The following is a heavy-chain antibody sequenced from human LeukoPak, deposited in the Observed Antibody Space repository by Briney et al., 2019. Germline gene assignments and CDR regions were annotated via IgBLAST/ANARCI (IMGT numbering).Heavy chain of an antibody. CDR3: ARTDPGDWFDP. D-gene: IGHD3-10*01. V-gene: IGHV4-39*07. CDR1: GGSISSSSYY. CDR2: IYYSGST. Sequence: PSETLSLTCTVSGGSISSSSYYWGWIRQPPGKGLEWIGSIYYSGSTYHNPSLKSRVTISVDRSKNQFSLKLSSVTAADTAVYYCARTDPGDWFDPWGQGTLVTVSS. J-gene: IGHJ5*02.